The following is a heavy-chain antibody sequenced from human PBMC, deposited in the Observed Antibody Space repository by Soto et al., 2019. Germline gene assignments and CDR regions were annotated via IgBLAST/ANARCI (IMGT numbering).Heavy chain of an antibody. J-gene: IGHJ3*02. CDR2: IYYSGST. CDR1: GGSVSSGSYY. V-gene: IGHV4-61*01. CDR3: ARDAGYCSGGSCYGHAFDI. Sequence: QVQLQESGPGLVKPSETLSLTCTVSGGSVSSGSYYWSWIRQPPGKGLEWIGYIYYSGSTNYNPSLKSRVTISVDTSKNQFSLKRSSVTAADTAVYYCARDAGYCSGGSCYGHAFDIWGQGTMVTVSS. D-gene: IGHD2-15*01.